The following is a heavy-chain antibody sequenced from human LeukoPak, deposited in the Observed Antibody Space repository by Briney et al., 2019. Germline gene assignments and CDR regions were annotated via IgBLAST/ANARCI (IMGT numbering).Heavy chain of an antibody. CDR1: GYTFTGYY. J-gene: IGHJ4*02. CDR2: IIPIFGTG. V-gene: IGHV1-69*13. D-gene: IGHD6-19*01. Sequence: ASVKVSCTASGYTFTGYYMHWVRQAPGQGLEWMGGIIPIFGTGNYAQKFQGRVTITADESISTAYMELSSLRSEDTAVYYCARDRSGYFDYWGQGTLVTVSS. CDR3: ARDRSGYFDY.